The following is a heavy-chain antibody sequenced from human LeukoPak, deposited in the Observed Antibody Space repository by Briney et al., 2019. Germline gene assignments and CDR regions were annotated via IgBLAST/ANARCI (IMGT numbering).Heavy chain of an antibody. CDR1: GYTLTELS. V-gene: IGHV1-24*01. J-gene: IGHJ4*02. CDR2: FDPEDGET. Sequence: ASVKVSCKVSGYTLTELSMHWVRQAPGKGLEWMGGFDPEDGETIYAQKLQGRVTMTTDTSTSTAYMELRSLRSDDTAVYYCARDSGYYDYWGQGTLVTVSS. D-gene: IGHD1-26*01. CDR3: ARDSGYYDY.